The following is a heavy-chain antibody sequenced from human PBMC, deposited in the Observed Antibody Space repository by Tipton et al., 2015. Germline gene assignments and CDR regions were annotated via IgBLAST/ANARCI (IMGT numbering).Heavy chain of an antibody. V-gene: IGHV4-59*12. J-gene: IGHJ6*02. Sequence: TLSLTCTVSGGSISSYYWNWIRQSPGKGLEWIGYIYSSATTSYSSALRSRVTISVDTSKNQFSLNLSSVTAADTAVYYCARAPTTVTRYYYGMDVWGQGTTVTVSS. D-gene: IGHD4-17*01. CDR3: ARAPTTVTRYYYGMDV. CDR2: IYSSATT. CDR1: GGSISSYY.